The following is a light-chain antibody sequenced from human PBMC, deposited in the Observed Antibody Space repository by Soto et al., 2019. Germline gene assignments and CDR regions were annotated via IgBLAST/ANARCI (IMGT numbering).Light chain of an antibody. V-gene: IGKV1-5*01. CDR3: QQYNGYSTWT. CDR2: DAS. CDR1: QSISSW. Sequence: DIQMTHSPSTLSASVGDRVTITCGASQSISSWLAWYQQKPGKAPKVLIWDASSLQRGVPSRFSGSGSGTESTLTISSLQPDDFATYYCQQYNGYSTWTFGHGTKVDIK. J-gene: IGKJ1*01.